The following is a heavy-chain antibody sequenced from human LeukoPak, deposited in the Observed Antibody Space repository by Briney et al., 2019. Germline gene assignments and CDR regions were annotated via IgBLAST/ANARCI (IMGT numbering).Heavy chain of an antibody. J-gene: IGHJ1*01. CDR3: ARDSSEFRSLIPH. Sequence: SVKVSCKASGATFSSYAISWVRQAPGQGLEWMGGITPMFGTAKYAQKFQGRVTITADESTSTAYMELSSLRSEDTAVYYCARDSSEFRSLIPHWGQGTLVTVSS. D-gene: IGHD2-21*01. CDR1: GATFSSYA. CDR2: ITPMFGTA. V-gene: IGHV1-69*13.